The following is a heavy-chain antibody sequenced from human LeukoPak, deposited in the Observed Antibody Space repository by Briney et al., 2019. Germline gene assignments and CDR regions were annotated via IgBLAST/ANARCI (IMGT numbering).Heavy chain of an antibody. CDR1: GFTFSNYW. D-gene: IGHD5-24*01. V-gene: IGHV3-7*05. Sequence: GGSLRLSCAASGFTFSNYWMIWVRQAPGKGLEWVGNIKQDGSEKRYADSVRGRSSISRDNAQTSLYLQMNSLRAEDTAVYYCARASDPWLQLTWGQGTLVTVSS. J-gene: IGHJ5*02. CDR2: IKQDGSEK. CDR3: ARASDPWLQLT.